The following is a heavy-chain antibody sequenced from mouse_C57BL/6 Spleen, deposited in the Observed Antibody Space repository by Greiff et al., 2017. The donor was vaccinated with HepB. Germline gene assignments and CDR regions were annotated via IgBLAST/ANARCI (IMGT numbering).Heavy chain of an antibody. J-gene: IGHJ2*01. V-gene: IGHV1-26*01. CDR2: INPNNGGT. CDR3: ARSLYYGSSYEDY. Sequence: VQLQQSGPKLVKPGASVKISCKASGYTFTDYYMNWVKQSHGKSLEWIGDINPNNGGTSYNQKFKGKATLTVDKSSSTAYMELRSLTSEDSAVYYCARSLYYGSSYEDYWGQGTTLTVSS. CDR1: GYTFTDYY. D-gene: IGHD1-1*01.